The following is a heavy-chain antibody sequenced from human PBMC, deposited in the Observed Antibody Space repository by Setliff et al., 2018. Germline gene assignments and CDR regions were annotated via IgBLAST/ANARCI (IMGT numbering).Heavy chain of an antibody. CDR2: MNPNSGNT. CDR1: GYTFTSYD. D-gene: IGHD3-10*01. J-gene: IGHJ5*02. CDR3: ARAELLWFGGFDP. Sequence: ASVKVSCKASGYTFTSYDINWVRQATGQGLEWMGWMNPNSGNTGYAQKFHGRVTMTRNTSISTAYMELNSLRSEDTAVYYCARAELLWFGGFDPWGQGTLVTVSS. V-gene: IGHV1-8*01.